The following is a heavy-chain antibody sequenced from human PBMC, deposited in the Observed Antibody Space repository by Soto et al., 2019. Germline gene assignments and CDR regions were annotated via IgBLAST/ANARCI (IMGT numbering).Heavy chain of an antibody. CDR2: ISYDGSNK. V-gene: IGHV3-30-3*01. J-gene: IGHJ4*02. CDR3: ARDSQYCGGDCYTFDY. D-gene: IGHD2-21*02. Sequence: GGSLRLSCAASGFTFSSYAMHWVRQAPGKGLEWVAVISYDGSNKYYADSVKGRFTISRDNSKNTLYLQMNSLRAEDTAVYYCARDSQYCGGDCYTFDYWGQGTLVTVSS. CDR1: GFTFSSYA.